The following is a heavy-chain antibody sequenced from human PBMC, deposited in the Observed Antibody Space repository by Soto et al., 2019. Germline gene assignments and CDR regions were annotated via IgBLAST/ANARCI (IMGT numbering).Heavy chain of an antibody. CDR2: IKSKTDGGTT. CDR1: GFTFINAW. Sequence: GGSLRLSCAASGFTFINAWMNWVRQAPGKGLEWVGRIKSKTDGGTTDYAAPVKGRFTISRDDSKNTLYLQMNSLKTEDTAVYYCTTPDIVVVGKYGMDVWGQGTTLTVSS. J-gene: IGHJ6*02. CDR3: TTPDIVVVGKYGMDV. V-gene: IGHV3-15*07. D-gene: IGHD2-15*01.